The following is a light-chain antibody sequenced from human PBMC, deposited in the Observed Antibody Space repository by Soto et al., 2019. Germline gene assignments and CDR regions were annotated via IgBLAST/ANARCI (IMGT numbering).Light chain of an antibody. Sequence: DIQMPQSPSTLSASVGDRVAITCRASQRISSWLAWYQQKPGKAPKLLIYDASSLESGVPSRFSGSGSGTEFTLTISSLQPDDFATYYCQQHNSYWTFGQGTKVDIK. CDR1: QRISSW. CDR3: QQHNSYWT. V-gene: IGKV1-5*01. CDR2: DAS. J-gene: IGKJ1*01.